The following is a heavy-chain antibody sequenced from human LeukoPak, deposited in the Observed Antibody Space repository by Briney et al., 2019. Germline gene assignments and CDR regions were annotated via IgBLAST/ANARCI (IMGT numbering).Heavy chain of an antibody. CDR3: ACGYSYGYWYFDL. CDR2: IYYSGST. D-gene: IGHD5-18*01. Sequence: SETLSLTCTVSGGSVSSGSYYWSWIRQPPGKGLEWIGYIYYSGSTNYNPSLKSRVTISVDTSKNQFPLKLSSVTAADTAVYYCACGYSYGYWYFDLWGRGTLVTVSS. J-gene: IGHJ2*01. CDR1: GGSVSSGSYY. V-gene: IGHV4-61*01.